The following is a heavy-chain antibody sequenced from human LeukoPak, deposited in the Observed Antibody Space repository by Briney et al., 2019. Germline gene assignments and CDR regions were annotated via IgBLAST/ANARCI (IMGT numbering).Heavy chain of an antibody. CDR3: ARYSSRSYYYYMDV. V-gene: IGHV4-4*07. Sequence: SETLSLTCSVSGDSISYFYWSWIRQAAGKGLEWIGRMSSSGNNDYNASLKSRVTMSVDTSKNQLSLKVISVTAADTAVYYCARYSSRSYYYYMDVWGKGTTVTVSS. D-gene: IGHD6-13*01. CDR1: GDSISYFY. J-gene: IGHJ6*03. CDR2: MSSSGNN.